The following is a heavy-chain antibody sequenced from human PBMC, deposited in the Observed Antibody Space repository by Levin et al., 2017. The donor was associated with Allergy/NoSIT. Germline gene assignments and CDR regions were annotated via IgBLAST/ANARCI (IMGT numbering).Heavy chain of an antibody. V-gene: IGHV5-51*01. CDR2: FYPDDSDT. Sequence: GESLKISCQGSGYSFNSHWIAWVRQMPGKGLEWLGIFYPDDSDTRYSPSLQGRVTISADKSINTAYLQWSSLKASDTAVYYCARPRTGPRAGYDAFDVWGQGTMVTVSS. CDR3: ARPRTGPRAGYDAFDV. D-gene: IGHD1-1*01. J-gene: IGHJ3*01. CDR1: GYSFNSHW.